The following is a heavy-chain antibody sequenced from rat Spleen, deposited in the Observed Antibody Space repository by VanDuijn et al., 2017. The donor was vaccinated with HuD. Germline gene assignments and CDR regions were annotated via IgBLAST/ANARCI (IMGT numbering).Heavy chain of an antibody. CDR3: ARQATTVPSYFDY. Sequence: EVQLVESDGGLVQPGRSLKLSCAASGFIFSDHFMAWVRQVPTMGLEWVATISYDGSDTYYRDSVKGRFTLSRDNAKSTLYLQMDSLKSEDTTTYYCARQATTVPSYFDYWGQGVMVTVSS. CDR1: GFIFSDHF. D-gene: IGHD1-1*01. J-gene: IGHJ2*01. CDR2: ISYDGSDT. V-gene: IGHV5-29*01.